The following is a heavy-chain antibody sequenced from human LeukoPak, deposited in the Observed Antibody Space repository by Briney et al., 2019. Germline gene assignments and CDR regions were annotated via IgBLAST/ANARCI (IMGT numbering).Heavy chain of an antibody. J-gene: IGHJ6*03. Sequence: GRSLRLSCAGSGFTFSSYAMHWVRQAPGKGLEWVSVISYDGSNKYYADSVKGRFTISRDNSKNTLYLQMNSLRAEDTAVYYCASARYYYYYMDVWGKGTTVTVSS. CDR3: ASARYYYYYMDV. V-gene: IGHV3-30-3*01. CDR2: ISYDGSNK. CDR1: GFTFSSYA. D-gene: IGHD6-6*01.